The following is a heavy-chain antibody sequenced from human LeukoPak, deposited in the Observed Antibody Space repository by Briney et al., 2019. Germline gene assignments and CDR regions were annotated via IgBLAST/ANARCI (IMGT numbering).Heavy chain of an antibody. V-gene: IGHV1-18*01. CDR3: ARDRSSGQLWLDSISTYYYYGMDV. J-gene: IGHJ6*02. CDR1: GCTFTSYG. D-gene: IGHD5-18*01. CDR2: ISAYNGNT. Sequence: GASVKVSCKASGCTFTSYGISWVRQAPGQGLEWMGWISAYNGNTNYAQKLQGRVTMTTDTSTSTAYMELRSLRSDDTAVYYCARDRSSGQLWLDSISTYYYYGMDVWGQGTTVTVSS.